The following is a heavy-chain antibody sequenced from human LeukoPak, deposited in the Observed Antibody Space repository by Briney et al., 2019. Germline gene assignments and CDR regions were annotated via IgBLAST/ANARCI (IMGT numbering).Heavy chain of an antibody. Sequence: SGGSLRLSRAVSGFTFSNYAMSWVRQTPARGLEWVSSINEVGDDTNYVDSVRGRFTVSRDNSKNTLYLQLNSLRAEDTALYYCSKRGPNTGWHFFDHWGPGTLVTVS. CDR1: GFTFSNYA. V-gene: IGHV3-23*01. CDR3: SKRGPNTGWHFFDH. J-gene: IGHJ5*02. CDR2: INEVGDDT. D-gene: IGHD6-19*01.